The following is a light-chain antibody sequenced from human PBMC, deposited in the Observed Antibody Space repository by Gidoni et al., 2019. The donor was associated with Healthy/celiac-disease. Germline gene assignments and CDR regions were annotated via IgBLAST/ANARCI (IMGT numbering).Light chain of an antibody. CDR1: QGVTTS. CDR3: QQLYGYPYT. Sequence: DIRLTQSPSSLSASVGDRVTITCRASQGVTTSLAWYQHKPGTAPKLLIAVASTLQRGVPLRFSGSGSGTEFTLTISSLQPEDAASYYCQQLYGYPYTFGPGTKVDVK. J-gene: IGKJ3*01. CDR2: VAS. V-gene: IGKV1-9*01.